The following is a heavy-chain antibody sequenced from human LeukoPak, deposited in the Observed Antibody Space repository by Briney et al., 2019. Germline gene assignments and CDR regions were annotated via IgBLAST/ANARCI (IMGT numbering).Heavy chain of an antibody. V-gene: IGHV1-18*01. Sequence: ASVKVSCKASGYTFTSLGISWVRQAPGQGLEWMGWISGYNGMTDYEQKLQGRVTITTDTSTGTAYMELRSLRSDDTAVYYCARVGLPVKNDYWGQGTLVTVSS. CDR3: ARVGLPVKNDY. J-gene: IGHJ4*02. CDR2: ISGYNGMT. CDR1: GYTFTSLG. D-gene: IGHD2-2*01.